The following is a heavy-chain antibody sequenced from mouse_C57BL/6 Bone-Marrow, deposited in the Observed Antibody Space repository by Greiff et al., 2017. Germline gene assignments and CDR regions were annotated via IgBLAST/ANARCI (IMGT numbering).Heavy chain of an antibody. Sequence: QVQLQQPGAELVKPGASVKVSCKASGYTFTSYWMHWVKQRPGQGLEWIGRIHPSDSDTNYNQKFKGKATLPVDKSSSTAYMQLSSLTSEDSAVYYCATYYYGSSSRAMDYWGQGTSVTVSS. J-gene: IGHJ4*01. V-gene: IGHV1-74*01. CDR1: GYTFTSYW. CDR2: IHPSDSDT. D-gene: IGHD1-1*01. CDR3: ATYYYGSSSRAMDY.